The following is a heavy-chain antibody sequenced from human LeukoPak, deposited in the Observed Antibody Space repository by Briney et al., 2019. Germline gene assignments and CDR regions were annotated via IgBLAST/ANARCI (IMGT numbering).Heavy chain of an antibody. CDR1: AFTFSSYG. CDR2: IRYDGSNK. CDR3: AKGETYVSDGFDV. Sequence: PGGSLRLSCAASAFTFSSYGMHWVRQAPGKGLEWVAFIRYDGSNKYYADSVKGRFTISRDNSKNTLYLQMNSLRAEDTAVYYCAKGETYVSDGFDVWGQGTMVTVSS. V-gene: IGHV3-30*02. J-gene: IGHJ3*01. D-gene: IGHD3-10*02.